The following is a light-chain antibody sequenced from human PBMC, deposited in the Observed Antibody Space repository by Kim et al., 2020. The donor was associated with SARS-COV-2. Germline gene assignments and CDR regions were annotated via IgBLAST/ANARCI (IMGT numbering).Light chain of an antibody. CDR3: QQYTHLPLT. CDR1: QSVSSN. J-gene: IGKJ4*01. Sequence: EIVMTQSPATLSVSPGERATLSCRASQSVSSNLAWYQQKPGQAPRILIYGASTRATGIPGRFSGSGSGTEFTLTISSLQSEDFAVYYCQQYTHLPLTFGGGATAEI. CDR2: GAS. V-gene: IGKV3-15*01.